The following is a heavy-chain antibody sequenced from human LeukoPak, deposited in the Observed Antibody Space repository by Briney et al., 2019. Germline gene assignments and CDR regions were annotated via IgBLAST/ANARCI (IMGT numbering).Heavy chain of an antibody. J-gene: IGHJ4*02. Sequence: GGSLRLSCAASGFTVSSNYMSWVRQAPGKGLEWVSVIYSGGTTSYADSVKGRFTISRDSSKNMLYLQMNSLRAEDTAVYYCAINYYGSGSYYHYWGQGTLVTVSS. V-gene: IGHV3-53*01. CDR3: AINYYGSGSYYHY. CDR1: GFTVSSNY. CDR2: IYSGGTT. D-gene: IGHD3-10*01.